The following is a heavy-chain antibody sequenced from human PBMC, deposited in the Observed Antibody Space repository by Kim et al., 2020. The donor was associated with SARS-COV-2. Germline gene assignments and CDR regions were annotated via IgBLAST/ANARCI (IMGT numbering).Heavy chain of an antibody. D-gene: IGHD6-13*01. CDR1: GLTFSDYF. V-gene: IGHV3-11*06. Sequence: GGSLRLSCAASGLTFSDYFMSWIRQAPGKGLEWVSYISSSSTYTNYADSVKGRFTISRDNAKNSLYLQMNSLRAEDTAVYYCARDTTTAAADNYYYYGMDVWGQGTTVTVSS. CDR2: ISSSSTYT. J-gene: IGHJ6*02. CDR3: ARDTTTAAADNYYYYGMDV.